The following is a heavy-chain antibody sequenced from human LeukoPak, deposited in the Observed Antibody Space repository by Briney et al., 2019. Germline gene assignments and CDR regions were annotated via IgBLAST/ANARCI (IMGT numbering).Heavy chain of an antibody. CDR3: AKDLRYFEYSFGSTKGY. D-gene: IGHD3-9*01. CDR1: GFTFSSYA. Sequence: LAGGSLRLSCAASGFTFSSYAMSWVRQAPGKGLEWVSAISGSGGSTYYADSVKGRFTISRDNSKNTLYLQMNSLRAEDTAVYYCAKDLRYFEYSFGSTKGYWGQGTLVTVSS. CDR2: ISGSGGST. J-gene: IGHJ4*02. V-gene: IGHV3-23*01.